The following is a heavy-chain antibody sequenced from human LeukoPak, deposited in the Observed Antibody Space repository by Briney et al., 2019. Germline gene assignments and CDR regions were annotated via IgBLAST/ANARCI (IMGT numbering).Heavy chain of an antibody. V-gene: IGHV1-69*13. CDR2: IIIIFGTA. CDR3: ARDDRYYYGSGSYYKEDYYYYYGMDV. Sequence: GASVKVSCKASGGTFSSYAISWVRQAPGQGVEWMGGIIIIFGTANYAQKFQGRVTITADESTSTAYMELSSLRSEDTAVYYCARDDRYYYGSGSYYKEDYYYYYGMDVWGKGTTVTVSS. J-gene: IGHJ6*04. D-gene: IGHD3-10*01. CDR1: GGTFSSYA.